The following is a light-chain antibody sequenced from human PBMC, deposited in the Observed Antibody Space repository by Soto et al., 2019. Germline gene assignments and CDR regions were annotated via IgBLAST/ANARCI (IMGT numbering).Light chain of an antibody. CDR1: SRDVGGYNY. Sequence: QSALTQPASVSGSPGQSITISCTGTSRDVGGYNYVSWYQQHPGKAPKLMIYEVSDRPSGISNRFSGSKSGNTASLTISGLQADDEAYYYCSSYTTSSTMILGGGTKVTVL. CDR2: EVS. V-gene: IGLV2-14*01. J-gene: IGLJ2*01. CDR3: SSYTTSSTMI.